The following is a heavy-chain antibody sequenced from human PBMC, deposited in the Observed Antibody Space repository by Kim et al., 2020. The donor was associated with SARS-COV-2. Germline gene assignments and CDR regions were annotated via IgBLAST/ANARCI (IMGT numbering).Heavy chain of an antibody. CDR2: IIPIFGTA. Sequence: SVKVSCKASGGTFSSYAISWVRQAPGQGLEWMGGIIPIFGTANYAQKFQGRVTITADESTSTAYMELSSLRSEDTAVYYCARDRLDYVWGSYPGADIWGQGTMVTVSS. CDR3: ARDRLDYVWGSYPGADI. CDR1: GGTFSSYA. J-gene: IGHJ3*02. V-gene: IGHV1-69*13. D-gene: IGHD3-16*02.